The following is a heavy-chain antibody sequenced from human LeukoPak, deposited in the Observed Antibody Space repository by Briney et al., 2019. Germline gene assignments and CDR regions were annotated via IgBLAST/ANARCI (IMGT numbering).Heavy chain of an antibody. Sequence: GGSLRLSCAASGFTFSSYAMSWVRQAPGKGLEWVSAIGGSGGSTYYADSVKGRFTISRDNSKNTLYLQMNSLRAEDTAVYYCAKSSYGGGWYYDDYWGQGTLVTVSS. V-gene: IGHV3-23*01. CDR1: GFTFSSYA. CDR2: IGGSGGST. D-gene: IGHD2-21*02. J-gene: IGHJ4*02. CDR3: AKSSYGGGWYYDDY.